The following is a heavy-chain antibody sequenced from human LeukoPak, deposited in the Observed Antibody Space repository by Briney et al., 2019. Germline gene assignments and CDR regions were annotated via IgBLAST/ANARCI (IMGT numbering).Heavy chain of an antibody. CDR3: AREGSRSGYQSDY. CDR1: GFTFSSYS. CDR2: IEEDGGEI. J-gene: IGHJ4*02. V-gene: IGHV3-7*01. D-gene: IGHD3-3*01. Sequence: GGSLRLSCAASGFTFSSYSMNWVRQAPGKGLEWVANIEEDGGEIYYVDSVKGRFTISRDNAKNSLYLQMHSLRAEDTAVYYCAREGSRSGYQSDYWGQGTLVTVSS.